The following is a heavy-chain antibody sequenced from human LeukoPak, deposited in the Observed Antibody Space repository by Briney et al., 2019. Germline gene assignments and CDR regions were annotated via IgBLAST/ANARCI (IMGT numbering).Heavy chain of an antibody. V-gene: IGHV4-34*01. CDR1: GGSFSDYY. J-gene: IGHJ5*02. CDR3: ARHRGYCSSTSCSYNWFDP. CDR2: INHSGRT. D-gene: IGHD2-2*03. Sequence: SETLSLTCAVYGGSFSDYYWSWIRQPPGKGLEWIGEINHSGRTNYNPSLKSRVTISVDTSKKQFSLKLSSVTAADTAVYYCARHRGYCSSTSCSYNWFDPWGQGTLVTVSS.